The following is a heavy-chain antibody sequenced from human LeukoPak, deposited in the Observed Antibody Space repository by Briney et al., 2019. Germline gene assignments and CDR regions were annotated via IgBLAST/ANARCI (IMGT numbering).Heavy chain of an antibody. D-gene: IGHD3-22*01. CDR1: GFAFSTYS. Sequence: PGGSLRLSCVASGFAFSTYSMNWVRQAPGKGLVWVSRINSDGSSTSYADSVKGRFTISRDNAKNTLYLQMNSLRAEDTAVYYCATAYYYDSSGYYRDAFDIWGQGTMVTVSS. CDR2: INSDGSST. J-gene: IGHJ3*02. V-gene: IGHV3-74*01. CDR3: ATAYYYDSSGYYRDAFDI.